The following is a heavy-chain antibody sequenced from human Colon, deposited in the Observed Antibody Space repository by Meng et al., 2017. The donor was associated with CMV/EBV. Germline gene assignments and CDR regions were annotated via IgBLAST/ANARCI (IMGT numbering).Heavy chain of an antibody. Sequence: QLQLQESGPGPVKPSETLSLTCTVPGDSISNRSYYWGWIRQPPGEGLEWIGAVYYTGSTYYNPSLKSRLTISVDTSKNQFSLDLSSVIAADTAVYYCVRVSAVAHPPYYFDYWGQGTLVTVSS. D-gene: IGHD4-23*01. CDR1: GDSISNRSYY. CDR2: VYYTGST. J-gene: IGHJ4*02. V-gene: IGHV4-39*07. CDR3: VRVSAVAHPPYYFDY.